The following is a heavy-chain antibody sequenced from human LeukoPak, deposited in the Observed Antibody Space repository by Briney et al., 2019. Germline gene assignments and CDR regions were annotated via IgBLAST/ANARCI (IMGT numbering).Heavy chain of an antibody. Sequence: ASVKVSFKASGYTFTSYGISWVRQAPGQGLEWMGWISAYNGNTNYAKKLQRRVTMITVTSTSTAYMELRSLRSDDTAVYYCARDSPIAAAVLSFDYWGQGTLVTVSS. CDR1: GYTFTSYG. D-gene: IGHD6-13*01. CDR2: ISAYNGNT. CDR3: ARDSPIAAAVLSFDY. V-gene: IGHV1-18*01. J-gene: IGHJ4*02.